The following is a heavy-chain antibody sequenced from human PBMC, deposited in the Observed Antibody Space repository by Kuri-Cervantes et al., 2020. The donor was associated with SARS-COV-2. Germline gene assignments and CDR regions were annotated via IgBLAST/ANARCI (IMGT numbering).Heavy chain of an antibody. J-gene: IGHJ5*02. D-gene: IGHD6-19*01. V-gene: IGHV3-30*18. Sequence: LSLTCAASGFTFRSYGMHWVRQAPGKGLEWVAVISYDGSNKYYADSVKGRFTISRDNSKNTLYLQMNSLRAEDTAVYYCAKSSGTADGGFDPWGQGTLVTVSS. CDR1: GFTFRSYG. CDR2: ISYDGSNK. CDR3: AKSSGTADGGFDP.